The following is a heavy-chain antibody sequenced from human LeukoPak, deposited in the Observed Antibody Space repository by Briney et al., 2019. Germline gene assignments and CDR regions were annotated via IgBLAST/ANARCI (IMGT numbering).Heavy chain of an antibody. CDR3: ARAIRDGYNYGFDY. V-gene: IGHV4-31*03. J-gene: IGHJ4*02. CDR1: GGSISSGGYY. CDR2: IYYSGST. D-gene: IGHD5-24*01. Sequence: PSETLSLTCTVSGGSISSGGYYWSWIRQHPGKGLEWIGYIYYSGSTYYNPSLKSRVTILVDTSKNQFSLKLSSVTAADTAVYYCARAIRDGYNYGFDYWGQGTLVTVSS.